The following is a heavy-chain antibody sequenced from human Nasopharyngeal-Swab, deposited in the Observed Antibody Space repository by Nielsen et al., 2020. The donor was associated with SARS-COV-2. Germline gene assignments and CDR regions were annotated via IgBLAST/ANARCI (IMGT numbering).Heavy chain of an antibody. CDR1: EFSFGSYW. Sequence: GESLKISCVASEFSFGSYWMSWVRQAPGKGLEWVAHIKHDGSEKYYVDSVMGRFTISSDDAKSSLYLQLNSLRAEDTAVYYCARDGQQQPGDWYYYMDVWGKGTTVTVSS. D-gene: IGHD6-13*01. J-gene: IGHJ6*03. CDR2: IKHDGSEK. CDR3: ARDGQQQPGDWYYYMDV. V-gene: IGHV3-7*01.